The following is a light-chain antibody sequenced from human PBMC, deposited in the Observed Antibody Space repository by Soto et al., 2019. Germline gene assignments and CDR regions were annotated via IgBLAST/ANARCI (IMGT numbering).Light chain of an antibody. CDR1: SSNIGNNY. CDR2: ETN. J-gene: IGLJ3*02. Sequence: QSVLTQPPSVSAAPGQKVTISCSGSSSNIGNNYVSWYQQLPGTAPKLLIYETNKRPSGIPDRFSGSKSGTSATLGITGLQTGDEADYYCGTWDGSLSAGVFGGGTKVTVL. CDR3: GTWDGSLSAGV. V-gene: IGLV1-51*02.